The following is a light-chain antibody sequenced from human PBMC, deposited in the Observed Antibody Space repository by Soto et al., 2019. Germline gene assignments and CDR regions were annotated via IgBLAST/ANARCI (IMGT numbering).Light chain of an antibody. CDR2: EVT. J-gene: IGLJ1*01. CDR3: QSYDISLHNYV. V-gene: IGLV2-14*01. Sequence: QSVLTQPASVSGSPGQSITISCTGTSSDVGGYNYVSWYQHHPGKAPKLMIYEVTNRPSGVPDRFSGSKSGTSASLAITRLQAEDEADYYCQSYDISLHNYVCGTGTKVTVL. CDR1: SSDVGGYNY.